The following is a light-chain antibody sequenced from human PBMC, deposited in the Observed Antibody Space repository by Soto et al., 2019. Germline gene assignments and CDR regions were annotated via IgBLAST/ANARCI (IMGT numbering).Light chain of an antibody. CDR1: QTISYY. V-gene: IGKV1-39*01. Sequence: DLQVTQSPSSLSSSLGDRVTIACRSSQTISYYLNWYQQKTGKAPKLLIYAGSSLQSGVPLRFRGRGSGTDFHLTITSLQPEDFATYYCQESYSTPPTFGGGTKVDIK. J-gene: IGKJ4*01. CDR2: AGS. CDR3: QESYSTPPT.